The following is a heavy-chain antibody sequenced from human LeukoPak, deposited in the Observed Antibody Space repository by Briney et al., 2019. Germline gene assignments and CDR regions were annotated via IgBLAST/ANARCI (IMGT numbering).Heavy chain of an antibody. V-gene: IGHV3-30-3*01. J-gene: IGHJ4*02. CDR2: ISYDGSNK. CDR1: GFTFSSYA. D-gene: IGHD1-26*01. CDR3: ARTSGSYMYYFDY. Sequence: GGSLRLSCAASGFTFSSYAMHWVRQAPGKGLEWGAVISYDGSNKYYADSVKGRFTISRDNSKNTLYLQMNSLRAEDTAVYYCARTSGSYMYYFDYWGQGTLVTVSS.